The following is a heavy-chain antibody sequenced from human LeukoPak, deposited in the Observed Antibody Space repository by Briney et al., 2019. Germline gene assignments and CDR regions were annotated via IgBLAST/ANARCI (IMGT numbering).Heavy chain of an antibody. D-gene: IGHD2-2*01. J-gene: IGHJ6*03. Sequence: ASVKVSCKASVYTFTGYYMHWVRQAPGQGLEWMGWINPHSGGTNYAQKFQCRVTMNRDTSISTAYMELSRLRSDDTAVYYCARDPGKDVVPAATNYHYYYMDVWGKGTTVTVSS. V-gene: IGHV1-2*02. CDR1: VYTFTGYY. CDR2: INPHSGGT. CDR3: ARDPGKDVVPAATNYHYYYMDV.